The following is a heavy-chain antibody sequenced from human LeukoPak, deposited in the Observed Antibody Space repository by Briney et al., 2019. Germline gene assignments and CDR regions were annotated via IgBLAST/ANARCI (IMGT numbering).Heavy chain of an antibody. D-gene: IGHD6-6*01. CDR2: ISYDASNR. CDR1: GFTFSTYG. CDR3: ARDLSMWGSSSSPDY. Sequence: GGSLRLSCVASGFTFSTYGMHWVRQAPGKGLEWVAIISYDASNRYYADSVKGRFTISRDTSKNTLYLQMDSLRPEDTAVYYCARDLSMWGSSSSPDYWGQGTLVTVSS. J-gene: IGHJ4*02. V-gene: IGHV3-30*03.